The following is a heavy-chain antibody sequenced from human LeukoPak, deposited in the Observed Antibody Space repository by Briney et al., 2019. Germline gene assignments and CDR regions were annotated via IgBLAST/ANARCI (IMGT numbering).Heavy chain of an antibody. CDR1: GFTFDDYA. J-gene: IGHJ4*02. CDR2: ISWNSGSI. D-gene: IGHD4-17*01. Sequence: AGGSLRLSCAASGFTFDDYAMHWVRQAPGKGLEWVSGISWNSGSIGYADSVKGRSTISRDNAKNSLYLQMNSLRAEDTALYYCAKGMTTVTPCVDYWGQGTLVTVSS. V-gene: IGHV3-9*01. CDR3: AKGMTTVTPCVDY.